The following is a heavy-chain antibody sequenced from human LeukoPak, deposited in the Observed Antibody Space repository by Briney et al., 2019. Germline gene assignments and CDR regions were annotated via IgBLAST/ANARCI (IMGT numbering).Heavy chain of an antibody. J-gene: IGHJ4*02. CDR2: IHYSGST. V-gene: IGHV4-31*03. CDR3: ARGRPYYDFWSGYRSFHFDY. CDR1: GGSISSGGYY. D-gene: IGHD3-3*01. Sequence: PSQTLSLTCTVSGGSISSGGYYWSWIRQHPGKGLEWIGYIHYSGSTYYNPSLKSRVTISVDTSKNQFSLKLSSVTAADTAVYYCARGRPYYDFWSGYRSFHFDYWGQGTLVTVSS.